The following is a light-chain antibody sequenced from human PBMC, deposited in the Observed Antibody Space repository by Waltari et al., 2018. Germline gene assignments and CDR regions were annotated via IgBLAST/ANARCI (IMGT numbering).Light chain of an antibody. CDR2: SNN. V-gene: IGLV1-44*01. CDR1: SSNIGRNT. CDR3: AAWDDSLNGVV. Sequence: QSVLTQPPSASGTPGQRVPISCSGRSSNIGRNTVNWYQPLPGTAPKLLIYSNNQRPSGVPDRFSGSKSGTSASLAISGLQSEDEADYYCAAWDDSLNGVVFGGGTKLTVL. J-gene: IGLJ2*01.